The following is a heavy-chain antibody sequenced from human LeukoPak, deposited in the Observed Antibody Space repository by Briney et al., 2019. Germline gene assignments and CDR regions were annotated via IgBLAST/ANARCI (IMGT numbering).Heavy chain of an antibody. CDR1: GFTFSDYY. J-gene: IGHJ6*02. Sequence: GGSLRLSCAASGFTFSDYYMSWIRQAPGKGLEWVSYISSSGSTIYYADSVKGRFTISRDNAKNSLYLQMNSMRADDTAVYDCAREPDSGSCLCPFYGMDGLVEATTL. CDR3: AREPDSGSCLCPFYGMDG. V-gene: IGHV3-11*01. D-gene: IGHD3-10*01. CDR2: ISSSGSTI.